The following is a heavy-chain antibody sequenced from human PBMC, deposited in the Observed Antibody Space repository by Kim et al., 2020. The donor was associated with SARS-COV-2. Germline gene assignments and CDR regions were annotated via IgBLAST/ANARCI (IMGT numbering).Heavy chain of an antibody. CDR2: IYYSGST. J-gene: IGHJ4*02. V-gene: IGHV4-59*13. CDR3: ARSSIAARYGFDY. D-gene: IGHD6-6*01. Sequence: SETLSLTCTVSGGSISSYYWSWIRQPPGKGLEWIGYIYYSGSTNYNPSLKSRVTISVDTSKNQFSLKLSSVTAADTAVYYCARSSIAARYGFDYWGQGTLVTVSS. CDR1: GGSISSYY.